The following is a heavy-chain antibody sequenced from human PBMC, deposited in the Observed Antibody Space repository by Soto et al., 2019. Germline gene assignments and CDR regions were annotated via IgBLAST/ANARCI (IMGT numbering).Heavy chain of an antibody. CDR3: AKARLWGDYSSGMDV. CDR1: GFTFSSYG. CDR2: ISYDGSNK. D-gene: IGHD3-16*01. V-gene: IGHV3-30*18. Sequence: GGSLRLSCAASGFTFSSYGMHWVRQAPCKGLEWVAVISYDGSNKYYADSVKGRFTISRDNSKNTLYLQMNSLRAEDTAVYYCAKARLWGDYSSGMDVWGQGTTVTVSS. J-gene: IGHJ6*02.